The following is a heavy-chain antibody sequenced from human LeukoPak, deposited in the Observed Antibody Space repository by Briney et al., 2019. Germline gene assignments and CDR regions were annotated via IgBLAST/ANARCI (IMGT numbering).Heavy chain of an antibody. Sequence: SETLSLTCSVSGGSVSSGYYYWSWIRQPPGKGLEWIGNSYYSGSTNYNPSLKSRVTISVDTSKNQFSLKLSSVTAADTAVYYCARTNYYDSSGNYRPGYYFDYWGHGTLVTVSS. CDR2: SYYSGST. D-gene: IGHD3-22*01. CDR1: GGSVSSGYYY. CDR3: ARTNYYDSSGNYRPGYYFDY. V-gene: IGHV4-61*01. J-gene: IGHJ4*01.